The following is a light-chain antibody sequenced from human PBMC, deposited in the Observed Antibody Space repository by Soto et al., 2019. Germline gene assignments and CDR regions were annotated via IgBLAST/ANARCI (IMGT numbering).Light chain of an antibody. CDR3: RSYSHRPPSYV. V-gene: IGLV2-14*03. CDR1: SVDVGDYNS. Sequence: QSALTQPASVSGSPGQSITISCTGSSVDVGDYNSVSWYQQHPGKAPKVMIYHVTIRASGVSNRFSGSKSGNTASLTISGLQAEDEADYYCRSYSHRPPSYVFGTGTKLTVL. J-gene: IGLJ1*01. CDR2: HVT.